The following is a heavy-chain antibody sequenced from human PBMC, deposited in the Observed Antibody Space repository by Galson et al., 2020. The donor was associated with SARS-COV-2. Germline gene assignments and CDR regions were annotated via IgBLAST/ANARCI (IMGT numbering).Heavy chain of an antibody. Sequence: GGSLRLSCAASGFSLSDYYMSWIRQAPGTGLEWISYISDTGNTLYYADSVKGRFVISRDSAKSSLYLQMNSLSADDTAVYYCARDRGGQVATIDFDYWGQGTLVTVSS. CDR1: GFSLSDYY. CDR2: ISDTGNTL. CDR3: ARDRGGQVATIDFDY. J-gene: IGHJ4*02. D-gene: IGHD5-12*01. V-gene: IGHV3-11*01.